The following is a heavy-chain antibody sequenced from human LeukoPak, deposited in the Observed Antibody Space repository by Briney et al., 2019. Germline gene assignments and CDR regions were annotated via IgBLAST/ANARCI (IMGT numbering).Heavy chain of an antibody. V-gene: IGHV4-30-4*01. CDR3: ARTFYYTSGSYSLDY. Sequence: PSQTLSLTCTVSGGSISSGDYYWSWIRQPPGKGLEWIGYIYYSGSTYYNPSLKSRVTISVDKYKNQFSLKLSSVTAADTAVYYCARTFYYTSGSYSLDYWGQGTLVTVSS. J-gene: IGHJ4*02. D-gene: IGHD3-10*01. CDR2: IYYSGST. CDR1: GGSISSGDYY.